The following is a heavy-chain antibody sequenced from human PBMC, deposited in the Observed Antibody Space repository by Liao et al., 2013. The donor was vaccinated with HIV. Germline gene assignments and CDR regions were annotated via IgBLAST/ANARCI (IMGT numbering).Heavy chain of an antibody. CDR1: GGSMTSGGYY. CDR3: ARTDQYYDFWNGYENWFDP. Sequence: QVQLQESGPGLVKPSQTLSLTCSVSGGSMTSGGYYWSWIRQPAGKGLEWIGRIYSSGSTNYNPSLKSRVTMSVDTSKNQFSLKLSSVTAADTAVYYCARTDQYYDFWNGYENWFDPWGQGTLVTVSS. CDR2: IYSSGST. J-gene: IGHJ5*02. V-gene: IGHV4-61*02. D-gene: IGHD3-3*01.